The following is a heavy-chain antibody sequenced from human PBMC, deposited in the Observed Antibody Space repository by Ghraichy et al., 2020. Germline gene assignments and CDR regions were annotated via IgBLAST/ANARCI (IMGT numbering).Heavy chain of an antibody. CDR1: GFTFSSYS. Sequence: GGSLRLSCAASGFTFSSYSMNWVRQAPGKGLEWVSYISSSSSTIYYADSVKGRFTISRDNAKNSLYVQMNSLRAEDTAVYYCASAHRIVGATYWGQGTLVTVSS. D-gene: IGHD1-26*01. CDR3: ASAHRIVGATY. V-gene: IGHV3-48*01. J-gene: IGHJ4*02. CDR2: ISSSSSTI.